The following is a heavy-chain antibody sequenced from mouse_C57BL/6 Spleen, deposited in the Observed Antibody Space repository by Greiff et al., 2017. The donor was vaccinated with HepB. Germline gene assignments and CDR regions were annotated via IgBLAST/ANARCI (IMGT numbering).Heavy chain of an antibody. CDR3: ARWGYYSNYYFDY. CDR2: IYPGSGNT. J-gene: IGHJ2*01. CDR1: GYTFTDYY. D-gene: IGHD2-5*01. V-gene: IGHV1-76*01. Sequence: VQLQQSGAELVRPGASVKLSCKASGYTFTDYYINWVKQRPGQGLEWIARIYPGSGNTYYNEKFKGKATLTAEKSSSTAYMQLSSLTSEDSAVYFCARWGYYSNYYFDYWGQGTTLTVSS.